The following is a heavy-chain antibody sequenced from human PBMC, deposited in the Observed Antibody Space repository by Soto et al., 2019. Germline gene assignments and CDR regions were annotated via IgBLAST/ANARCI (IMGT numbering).Heavy chain of an antibody. Sequence: QVQLVESGGGVVQPGRSLRLSFAASGFTFSSYGMHWVRQAPGKGLEWVAVISYDGSNKYYADSVKGRFTISRDNSKNTLYLQMNSLRAEDTAVYYCAKVRSGYYTHWFDPWGQGTLVTVSS. D-gene: IGHD3-22*01. CDR2: ISYDGSNK. V-gene: IGHV3-30*18. CDR1: GFTFSSYG. J-gene: IGHJ5*02. CDR3: AKVRSGYYTHWFDP.